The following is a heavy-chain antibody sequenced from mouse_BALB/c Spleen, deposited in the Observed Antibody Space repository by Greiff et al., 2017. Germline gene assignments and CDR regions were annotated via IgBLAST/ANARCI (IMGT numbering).Heavy chain of an antibody. CDR3: ADYYGSSYGGFAY. Sequence: EVMLVESGGGLVKPGGSLKLSCAASGFAFSSYDMSWVRQTPEKRLEWVAYISSGGGSTYYPDTVKGRFTISRDNAKNTLYLQMSSLKSEDTAMYYCADYYGSSYGGFAYWGQGTLVTVSA. V-gene: IGHV5-12-1*01. CDR2: ISSGGGST. D-gene: IGHD1-1*01. CDR1: GFAFSSYD. J-gene: IGHJ3*01.